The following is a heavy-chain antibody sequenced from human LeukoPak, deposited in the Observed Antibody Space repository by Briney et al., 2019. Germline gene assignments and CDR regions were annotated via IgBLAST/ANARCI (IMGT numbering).Heavy chain of an antibody. CDR2: IYYSGST. V-gene: IGHV4-59*08. CDR1: GGSISSYY. Sequence: SETLSLTCTVSGGSISSYYWSWIRQPPGKGLEGIGYIYYSGSTNYNPSLKSRVTISVDTSKNQFSLKLSSVTAADTAVYYCARLPGYSDWFDPWGQGTLVTVSS. CDR3: ARLPGYSDWFDP. J-gene: IGHJ5*02. D-gene: IGHD5-24*01.